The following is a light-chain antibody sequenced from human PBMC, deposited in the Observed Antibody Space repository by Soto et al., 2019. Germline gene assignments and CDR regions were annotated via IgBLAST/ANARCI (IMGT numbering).Light chain of an antibody. CDR3: LVWDSRSEHYV. Sequence: SYELTQSPSVSVAPGQTVSITCGGSNIGSKNVHWYQQKPRQAPVLVVYDDRDRRSGIPDRFSGSNSGNTATLTSARVEAGDEADYHCLVWDSRSEHYVFGPGTKLTVL. J-gene: IGLJ1*01. V-gene: IGLV3-21*02. CDR1: NIGSKN. CDR2: DDR.